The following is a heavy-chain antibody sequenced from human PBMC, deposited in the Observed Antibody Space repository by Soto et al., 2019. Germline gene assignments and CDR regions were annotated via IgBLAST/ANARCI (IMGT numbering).Heavy chain of an antibody. J-gene: IGHJ4*02. CDR2: ISYDGSNK. V-gene: IGHV3-30-3*01. CDR3: ARGDSSGWSHFDY. Sequence: GGSLRLSCAASGFTFSSYAMHWVRQAPGKGLEWVAVISYDGSNKYYADSVKGRFTISRDNSKNTLYLQMNSLRAEDTAVYYCARGDSSGWSHFDYWGQGTLVTVSS. D-gene: IGHD6-19*01. CDR1: GFTFSSYA.